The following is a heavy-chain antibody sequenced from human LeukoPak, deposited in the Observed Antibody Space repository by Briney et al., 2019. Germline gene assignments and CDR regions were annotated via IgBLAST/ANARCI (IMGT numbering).Heavy chain of an antibody. Sequence: SETLSLTCTVSGASISSYYWSWIRQPPGKGLEWIGYIYYSGSTNYNPSLKSRVTISVDTSKNQFSLKLSSVTAADTAVYYCARGSRSIAGYYGSGSYYYYYYGMDVWGQGTTVTVSS. D-gene: IGHD3-10*01. CDR3: ARGSRSIAGYYGSGSYYYYYYGMDV. CDR1: GASISSYY. V-gene: IGHV4-59*01. J-gene: IGHJ6*02. CDR2: IYYSGST.